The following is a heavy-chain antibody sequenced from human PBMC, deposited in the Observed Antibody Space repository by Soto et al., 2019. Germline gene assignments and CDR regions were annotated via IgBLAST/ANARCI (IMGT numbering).Heavy chain of an antibody. J-gene: IGHJ4*02. CDR2: ITYDGSEK. D-gene: IGHD4-17*01. CDR1: GFTFSGYA. CDR3: ASCGDNRDH. Sequence: QVQLVESGGGVVQPGRSLRLSCAASGFTFSGYAVHWVRRAPGKGLEWVAVITYDGSEKYYADSVKGRFTISRDNSKDTLYLQMNSLRTEYTAVYYCASCGDNRDHWGQGTLVTVSS. V-gene: IGHV3-30-3*01.